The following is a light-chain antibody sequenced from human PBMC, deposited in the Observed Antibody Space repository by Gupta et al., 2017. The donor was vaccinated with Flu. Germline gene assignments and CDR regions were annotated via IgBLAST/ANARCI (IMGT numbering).Light chain of an antibody. V-gene: IGLV1-47*01. J-gene: IGLJ3*02. CDR3: AAWDNSLSGPV. Sequence: QSMLTQPPSASGTPGQRVTVSCSGTSSNIGSNYVYWYQHLPGTAPNLVIYRNNERPSGLPDRFSGSKSGTSASLAISGLRSEDEADYYCAAWDNSLSGPVFGGGSKLTVL. CDR1: SSNIGSNY. CDR2: RNN.